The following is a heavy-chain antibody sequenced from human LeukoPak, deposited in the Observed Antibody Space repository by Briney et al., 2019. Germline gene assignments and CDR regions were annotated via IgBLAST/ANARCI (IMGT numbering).Heavy chain of an antibody. Sequence: SQTLSLTCTVSGGSISSGGYYWSWIRQPPGKGLEWIGYIYHSGSTYYNPSLKSRVTISVDRSKNQFSLKLSSVTAADTAVYYCARGGGYYDSSGPPGYWGQGTLVTVSS. J-gene: IGHJ4*02. D-gene: IGHD3-22*01. CDR3: ARGGGYYDSSGPPGY. CDR2: IYHSGST. V-gene: IGHV4-30-2*01. CDR1: GGSISSGGYY.